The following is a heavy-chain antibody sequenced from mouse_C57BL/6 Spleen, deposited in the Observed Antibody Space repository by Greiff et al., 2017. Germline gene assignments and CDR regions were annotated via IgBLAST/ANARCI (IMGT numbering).Heavy chain of an antibody. J-gene: IGHJ2*01. CDR2: IYPGDGDT. CDR1: GYAFSSYW. V-gene: IGHV1-80*01. CDR3: ARADYDDYFDC. Sequence: QVQLQQSGAELVKPGASVKISCKASGYAFSSYWMNWVKQRPGKGLEWIGQIYPGDGDTNYNGKFKGKATLTADKSSSKAYMQLSSLTSEDSAVYFCARADYDDYFDCWGQGTTLTVSS. D-gene: IGHD2-4*01.